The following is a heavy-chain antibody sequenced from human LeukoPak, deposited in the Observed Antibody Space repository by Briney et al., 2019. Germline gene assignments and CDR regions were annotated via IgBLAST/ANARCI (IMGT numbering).Heavy chain of an antibody. CDR1: GFTFSSYG. CDR2: ISYDGSNK. Sequence: GGSLRLSCAASGFTFSSYGMHWVRQAPGKGLEWVAVISYDGSNKYYADSVKGRFTISRDNSKNTLYLQMNSLRAEDTAVYYCAKLTQSDGMDVWGQGTTVTVSS. CDR3: AKLTQSDGMDV. J-gene: IGHJ6*02. D-gene: IGHD1-14*01. V-gene: IGHV3-30*18.